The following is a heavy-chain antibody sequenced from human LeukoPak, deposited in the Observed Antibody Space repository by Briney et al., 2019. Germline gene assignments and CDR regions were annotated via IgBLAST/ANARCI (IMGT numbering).Heavy chain of an antibody. CDR2: ISYSGST. Sequence: PSETLSLTCTVSGGSISSHYWTWIRQSPGKGLEWIGYISYSGSTNYNPSLKSRVTLSVDTSKNQFSLKLSSVTAADTAVYYCARHPTTVTKGFDIWGQGTTVTVSS. V-gene: IGHV4-59*11. D-gene: IGHD4-17*01. CDR3: ARHPTTVTKGFDI. CDR1: GGSISSHY. J-gene: IGHJ3*02.